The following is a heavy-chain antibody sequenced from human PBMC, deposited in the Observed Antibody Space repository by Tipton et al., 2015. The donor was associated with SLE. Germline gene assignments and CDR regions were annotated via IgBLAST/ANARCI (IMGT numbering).Heavy chain of an antibody. CDR3: ARDHLPGGYYYYMDV. V-gene: IGHV4-34*01. J-gene: IGHJ6*03. CDR1: GESFSGHY. CDR2: INHGGDT. Sequence: TLSLTCAVNGESFSGHYWSWIRQSPGKGLEWIGDINHGGDTNYNPSLESRVTISVDTSKNQFSLKLSSVTAADTAVYYCARDHLPGGYYYYMDVWGKGTTVTVSS. D-gene: IGHD3-10*01.